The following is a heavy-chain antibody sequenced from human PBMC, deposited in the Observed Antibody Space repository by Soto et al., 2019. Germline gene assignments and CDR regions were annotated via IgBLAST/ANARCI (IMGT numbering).Heavy chain of an antibody. CDR3: AKDPGLEYDILTGYLDY. CDR1: GFTFSSYG. CDR2: ISHDGSNK. J-gene: IGHJ4*02. V-gene: IGHV3-30*18. D-gene: IGHD3-9*01. Sequence: PGGSLRLSCAASGFTFSSYGMHWVRQAPGKGLEWVAVISHDGSNKYYADSVKGRFTISRDNSKNTLYLQMNSLRAEDTAVYYCAKDPGLEYDILTGYLDYWGQGTLVTVSS.